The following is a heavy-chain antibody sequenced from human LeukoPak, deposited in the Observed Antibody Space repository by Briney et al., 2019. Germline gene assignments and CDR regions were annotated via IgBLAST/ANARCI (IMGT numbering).Heavy chain of an antibody. J-gene: IGHJ4*02. D-gene: IGHD3-22*01. Sequence: GRSLRLSCAASGFTFSSYAMSWVRQAPGKGLEWVSAISGSGDSTYYADSVKGRFTISRDNSKNTLYLQMNSLRAEDTAVYYCAKVYYDSSGYYFTRTVHYFDYWGQGTLVTVSS. CDR1: GFTFSSYA. CDR2: ISGSGDST. V-gene: IGHV3-23*01. CDR3: AKVYYDSSGYYFTRTVHYFDY.